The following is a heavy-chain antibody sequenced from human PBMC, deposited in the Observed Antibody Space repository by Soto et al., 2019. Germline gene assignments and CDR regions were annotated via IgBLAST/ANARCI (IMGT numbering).Heavy chain of an antibody. Sequence: SLRLSCAASGFTFSSYGMHWVRQAPGKGLEWVAVISYDGSNKYYADSVKGRFTISRDNSKNTLYLQVNSLRAEDTAVYYCATRRIDGPLGWWGQGTLVTVSS. CDR1: GFTFSSYG. J-gene: IGHJ4*02. D-gene: IGHD2-15*01. CDR3: ATRRIDGPLGW. V-gene: IGHV3-30*03. CDR2: ISYDGSNK.